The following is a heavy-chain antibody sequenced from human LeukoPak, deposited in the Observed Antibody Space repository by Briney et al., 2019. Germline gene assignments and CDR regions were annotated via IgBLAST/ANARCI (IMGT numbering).Heavy chain of an antibody. D-gene: IGHD2-2*01. V-gene: IGHV3-21*01. CDR1: GFTFNSYS. Sequence: GGSLRLSCAASGFTFNSYSMNWVRQAPGKGLEWVSSISSSSSYIYYADSVKGRFTISRHNAKNSLYLQMNSLRAEDTAVYYCARGLGYCSSTSCYDLLTDYWGQGTLITVSS. CDR3: ARGLGYCSSTSCYDLLTDY. J-gene: IGHJ4*02. CDR2: ISSSSSYI.